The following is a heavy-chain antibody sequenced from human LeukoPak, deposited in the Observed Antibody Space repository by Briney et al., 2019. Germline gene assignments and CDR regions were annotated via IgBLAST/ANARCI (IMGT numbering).Heavy chain of an antibody. Sequence: PSETLSLTCTVSGGSISSSHYQCGWIRQPPGKGLEWIGNIYYSGSTSSNPSLKSRVSISVDTSKNQFSLKLSSVTAADTAVYYXXXGGREXTYNYXXXGYXGQG. CDR1: GGSISSSHYQ. CDR2: IYYSGST. CDR3: XXGGREXTYNYXXXGY. D-gene: IGHD3-16*01. V-gene: IGHV4-39*01. J-gene: IGHJ4*02.